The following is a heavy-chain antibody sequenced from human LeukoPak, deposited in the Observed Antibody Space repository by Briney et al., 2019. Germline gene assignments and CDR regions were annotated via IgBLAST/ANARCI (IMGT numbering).Heavy chain of an antibody. D-gene: IGHD2-15*01. CDR3: AKDRQYCSGGSCAHYFDY. V-gene: IGHV3-43*01. J-gene: IGHJ4*02. CDR1: GFTFDDYI. Sequence: PGGSLRLSCAASGFTFDDYIMHWVRQAPGKGLEWVSLITWDGGGTYYANSVKGRFTISRDNSKNSLYLQMNSLRTEDTALYYCAKDRQYCSGGSCAHYFDYWGQGT. CDR2: ITWDGGGT.